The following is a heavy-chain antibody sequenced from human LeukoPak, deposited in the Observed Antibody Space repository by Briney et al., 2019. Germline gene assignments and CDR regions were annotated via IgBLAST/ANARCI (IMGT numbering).Heavy chain of an antibody. CDR1: GFTFSSYA. J-gene: IGHJ5*02. V-gene: IGHV3-23*01. Sequence: GGSLRLSCAASGFTFSSYAMSWVRQAPGKGLEWVSAISGSGGSTYYAGSVKGRFTISRDNSKNTLYLQMNSLRAEDTAVYYCAKAHELRYFDWFGDPLLGSHHWGQGTLVTVSS. CDR3: AKAHELRYFDWFGDPLLGSHH. D-gene: IGHD3-9*01. CDR2: ISGSGGST.